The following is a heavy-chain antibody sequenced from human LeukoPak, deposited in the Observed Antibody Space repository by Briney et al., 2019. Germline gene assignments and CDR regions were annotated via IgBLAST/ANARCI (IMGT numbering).Heavy chain of an antibody. CDR1: GGTFSSYA. D-gene: IGHD2-2*01. CDR3: WSVRKGYCSSTSCYATLNY. Sequence: SVKVSCKASGGTFSSYAISWVRQAPGQGLEWMGGIIPIFGTANYAQKLEGRVTITADESTSTASMELNSLRSEATAVYYCWSVRKGYCSSTSCYATLNYWGQGTLVTVSS. V-gene: IGHV1-69*01. J-gene: IGHJ4*02. CDR2: IIPIFGTA.